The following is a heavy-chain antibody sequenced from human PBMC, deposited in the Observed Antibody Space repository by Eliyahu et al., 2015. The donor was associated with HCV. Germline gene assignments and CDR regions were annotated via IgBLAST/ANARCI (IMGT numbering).Heavy chain of an antibody. Sequence: QVQLQESGPGLVKPSETLSLTCTVSGGSISSYYWSWIRQPPGKGLEWIGYIYYSGSTNYNPSLKSRVTISVDTSKNQFSLKLSSVTAADTAVYYCAVWGGSGSSFDYWGQGTLVTVSS. CDR3: AVWGGSGSSFDY. CDR1: GGSISSYY. D-gene: IGHD2-15*01. CDR2: IYYSGST. J-gene: IGHJ4*02. V-gene: IGHV4-59*08.